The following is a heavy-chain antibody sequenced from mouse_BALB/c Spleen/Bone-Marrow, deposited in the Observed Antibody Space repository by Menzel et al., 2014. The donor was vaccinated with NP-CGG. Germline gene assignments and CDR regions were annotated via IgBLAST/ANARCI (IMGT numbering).Heavy chain of an antibody. Sequence: QVQLKDSGPELVKPGASVTMSCKASGYTFTSYFIHWVKQRPGQGLEWIGWIYPGDGSTKYNEKFKGKTTLTADKSSSTAYMLLSSMIYGVYAIYFCARGDYYCGSGRAWFAFWGQGTLVTVSA. V-gene: IGHV1S56*01. D-gene: IGHD1-1*01. CDR1: GYTFTSYF. CDR3: ARGDYYCGSGRAWFAF. CDR2: IYPGDGST. J-gene: IGHJ3*01.